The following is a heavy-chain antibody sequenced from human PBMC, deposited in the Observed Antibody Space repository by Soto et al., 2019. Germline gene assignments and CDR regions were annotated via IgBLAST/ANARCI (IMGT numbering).Heavy chain of an antibody. CDR2: ISSTSTYI. CDR1: GFTFSTYT. V-gene: IGHV3-21*01. CDR3: ARGEDICEPLFDY. Sequence: VQLVESGGGLVKPGGSLRLSCTASGFTFSTYTMNWVRQAPGKGLEWVSSISSTSTYIFNADSVKGRFTISRDNAKNSLFLEMSSLRAEDTAVYYCARGEDICEPLFDYWGQGTLVTVSS. J-gene: IGHJ4*02.